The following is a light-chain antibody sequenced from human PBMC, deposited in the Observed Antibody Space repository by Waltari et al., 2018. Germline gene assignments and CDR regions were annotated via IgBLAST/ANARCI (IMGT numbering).Light chain of an antibody. CDR1: ESVPSGY. CDR3: QQYGSLPWT. Sequence: EIVLTQSPGTLSLSPGDRATLSCRASESVPSGYLAWYQQKPGQAPRLLIFGASSGVTGVPDRFSGSESGTDFTLTISRLEPEDFAVYYCQQYGSLPWTFGQGTKVEIK. CDR2: GAS. V-gene: IGKV3-20*01. J-gene: IGKJ1*01.